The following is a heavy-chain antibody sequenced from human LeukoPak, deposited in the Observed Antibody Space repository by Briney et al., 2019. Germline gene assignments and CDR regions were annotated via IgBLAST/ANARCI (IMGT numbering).Heavy chain of an antibody. J-gene: IGHJ4*02. CDR1: GGSISSYY. CDR2: IYYSGST. Sequence: SETLSLTCTVSGGSISSYYWSWIRQPPGKGLEWIGYIYYSGSTNYNPSLKSRVTISVGTSKNQFSLKLSSVTAADTAVYYCARDRSGTHDYWGQGTLVTVSS. CDR3: ARDRSGTHDY. D-gene: IGHD1-26*01. V-gene: IGHV4-59*01.